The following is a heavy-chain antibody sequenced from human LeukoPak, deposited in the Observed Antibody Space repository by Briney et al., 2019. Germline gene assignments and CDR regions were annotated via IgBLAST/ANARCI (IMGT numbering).Heavy chain of an antibody. V-gene: IGHV1-18*01. CDR1: GYTLTELS. J-gene: IGHJ3*02. CDR3: ARELYYYDSSGYVPDAFDI. Sequence: ASVEVSCKVSGYTLTELSMHWVRQAPGQGLEWMGWISAYNGNTNYAQKLQGRVTMTTDTSTSTAYMELRSLRSDDTAVYYCARELYYYDSSGYVPDAFDIWGQGTMVTVSS. CDR2: ISAYNGNT. D-gene: IGHD3-22*01.